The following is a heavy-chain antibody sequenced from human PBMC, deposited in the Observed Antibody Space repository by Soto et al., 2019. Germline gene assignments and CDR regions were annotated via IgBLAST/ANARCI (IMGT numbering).Heavy chain of an antibody. V-gene: IGHV2-5*02. Sequence: QITLKESGPTLVKPTQTLTLTCTFSGFSLSTSGVGVGXXRQPXGKALEWLALIYWDDDKRYSPSLKSRLTITKDTXXXXXXXXXXXXXXVXXXXXXXXXXWSRTWXXXRMDVWGQGTTVTVSS. J-gene: IGHJ6*02. CDR1: GFSLSTSGVG. CDR3: XXXWSRTWXXXRMDV. D-gene: IGHD6-13*01. CDR2: IYWDDDK.